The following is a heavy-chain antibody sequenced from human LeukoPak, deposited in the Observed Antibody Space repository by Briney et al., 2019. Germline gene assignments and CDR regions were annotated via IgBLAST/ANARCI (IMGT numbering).Heavy chain of an antibody. D-gene: IGHD3-22*01. CDR3: ARLGYYDSSGSDY. CDR2: IYYSGST. CDR1: GGSISSSSYY. J-gene: IGHJ4*02. V-gene: IGHV4-39*01. Sequence: SETLSLTCTVSGGSISSSSYYWGWIRQPPGNGLEWIGSIYYSGSTYYNPSLKSRVTISVDTSKNQFSLKLSSVTAADTAVYYCARLGYYDSSGSDYWGQGTLVTVSS.